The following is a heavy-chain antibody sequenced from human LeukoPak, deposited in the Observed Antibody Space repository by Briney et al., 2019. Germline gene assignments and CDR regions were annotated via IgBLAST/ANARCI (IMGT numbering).Heavy chain of an antibody. CDR3: ARGTNWSPLDFDY. CDR2: ISSSDSFI. Sequence: GGSLRLSCAASGFTFSNYVIHWVRQPPGKGLEWVSSISSSDSFIYYADSMKGRFTISRDNAKNSLYLQMNSLRAEDTAVYYCARGTNWSPLDFDYWGQGTLVTVSS. CDR1: GFTFSNYV. J-gene: IGHJ4*02. V-gene: IGHV3-21*01. D-gene: IGHD1-20*01.